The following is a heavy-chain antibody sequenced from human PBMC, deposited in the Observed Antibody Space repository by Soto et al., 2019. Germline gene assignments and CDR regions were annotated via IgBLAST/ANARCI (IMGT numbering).Heavy chain of an antibody. J-gene: IGHJ5*02. V-gene: IGHV4-59*02. D-gene: IGHD3-22*01. Sequence: QMQLQESGPGLVKPSETLSLTCTVSGASVSTGYWSWIRQPPGKGPEWIGFMYFGGSFNYNPSLTSRVTISVETSKNQFSMTLTSVTAADTAVYYCARSYYDSTGFVVDPWGQGTLVTVSS. CDR2: MYFGGSF. CDR1: GASVSTGY. CDR3: ARSYYDSTGFVVDP.